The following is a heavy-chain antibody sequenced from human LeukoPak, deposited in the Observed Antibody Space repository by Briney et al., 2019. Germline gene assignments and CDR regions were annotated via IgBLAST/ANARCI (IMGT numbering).Heavy chain of an antibody. V-gene: IGHV1-2*02. D-gene: IGHD3-16*01. CDR1: GYTFTNYY. CDR2: ITPNSGGT. J-gene: IGHJ3*02. CDR3: ARDMYYDYVWGSSGAFDI. Sequence: ASVTVSCKASGYTFTNYYIHWVRQAPGQGLEWMGWITPNSGGTNYAQQFQGRVTMTRDTSISTAYMELNRLRSDDTAVYYCARDMYYDYVWGSSGAFDIWGQGTMVTVSS.